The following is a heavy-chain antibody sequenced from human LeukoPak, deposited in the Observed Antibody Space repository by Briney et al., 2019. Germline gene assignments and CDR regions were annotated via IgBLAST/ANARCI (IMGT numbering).Heavy chain of an antibody. Sequence: PGRSLRLSCAASGFTFSSYAMHWVRQAPGKGLEWVAVISYDGSNKYYADSVKGRFTISRDNSKNTLYLQMNSLRAEDTAVYYCASLAAMDVWGQGTTVTVSS. J-gene: IGHJ6*02. CDR3: ASLAAMDV. CDR2: ISYDGSNK. CDR1: GFTFSSYA. V-gene: IGHV3-30-3*01. D-gene: IGHD3-3*02.